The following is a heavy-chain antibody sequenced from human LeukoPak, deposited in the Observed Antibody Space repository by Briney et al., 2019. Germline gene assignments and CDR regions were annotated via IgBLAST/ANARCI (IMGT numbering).Heavy chain of an antibody. D-gene: IGHD2-2*02. V-gene: IGHV4-4*09. Sequence: SETLSLTCTVSGASISGYYWSWLRQPPGKELEWIGYIHTSGSTRFNPSLQSRVTLSFDTSKDQFSLKLTPLTAADTAVYYCARHLSSTSYPFYYYLDVWGKGTTVTVSS. CDR1: GASISGYY. J-gene: IGHJ6*03. CDR2: IHTSGST. CDR3: ARHLSSTSYPFYYYLDV.